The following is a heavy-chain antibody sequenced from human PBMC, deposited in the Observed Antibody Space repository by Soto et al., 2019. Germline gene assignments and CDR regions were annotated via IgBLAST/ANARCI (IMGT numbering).Heavy chain of an antibody. V-gene: IGHV1-18*04. J-gene: IGHJ3*02. Sequence: ASVKVSCKASGYTFTGYYMHWVRQAPGQGLEWMGWISAYNGNTNYAQKLQGRVTMTTDTSTSTAYMELRSLRSDDTAVYYCARRATGPGIVLMVYAIRDAFDIWGQGTMVTVSS. D-gene: IGHD2-8*01. CDR1: GYTFTGYY. CDR2: ISAYNGNT. CDR3: ARRATGPGIVLMVYAIRDAFDI.